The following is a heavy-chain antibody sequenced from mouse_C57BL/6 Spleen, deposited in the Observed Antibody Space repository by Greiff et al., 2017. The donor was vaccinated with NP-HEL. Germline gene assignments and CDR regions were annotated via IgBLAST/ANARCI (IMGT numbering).Heavy chain of an antibody. CDR1: GFNIKNNY. D-gene: IGHD2-1*01. CDR3: ARGEGNYVGAY. CDR2: SDPANGNT. Sequence: EVQRVESVAELVRPGASVKLSCTASGFNIKNNYMHWVKQRPEQGREGIGRSDPANGNTKYAPKFQGKATITADTSSNTAYLQLSSLTSEDTAIYYCARGEGNYVGAYWGQGTLVTVSA. V-gene: IGHV14-3*01. J-gene: IGHJ3*01.